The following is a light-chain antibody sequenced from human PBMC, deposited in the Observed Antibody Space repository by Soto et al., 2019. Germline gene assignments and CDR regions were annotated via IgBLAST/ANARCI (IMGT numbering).Light chain of an antibody. J-gene: IGKJ2*01. Sequence: DIQMTQSPSSLSASVGDRVTITCRASQHISIYLNWYQQRPGTAPKLLTFAASSLQSGVPSRFSGSGSGTDFTLTISSLQPEDFATYYCQQSYSNVMHTFGQGTKLEI. CDR1: QHISIY. V-gene: IGKV1-39*01. CDR2: AAS. CDR3: QQSYSNVMHT.